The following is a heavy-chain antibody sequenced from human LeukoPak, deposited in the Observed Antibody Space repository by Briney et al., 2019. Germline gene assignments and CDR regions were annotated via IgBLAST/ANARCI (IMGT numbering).Heavy chain of an antibody. CDR1: GFTFSSYW. V-gene: IGHV3-74*01. Sequence: GGSLRLSCAASGFTFSSYWMHCVRQAPGRGLMWVSRINSDGSSTSYADSVKGRFTISRDNAKNTLYLQMNSLRAEDTAVYYCARGRSTSFDYWGQGTLVTVSS. D-gene: IGHD2-2*01. CDR3: ARGRSTSFDY. J-gene: IGHJ4*02. CDR2: INSDGSST.